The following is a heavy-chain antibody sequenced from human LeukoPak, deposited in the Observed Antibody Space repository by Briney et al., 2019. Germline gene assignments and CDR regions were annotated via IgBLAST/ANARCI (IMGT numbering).Heavy chain of an antibody. CDR3: ARVRGFVGSSWQNYYYYYIDV. CDR2: QNRYRGNA. D-gene: IGHD6-13*01. J-gene: IGHJ6*03. V-gene: IGHV1-8*01. Sequence: ASVTVSCKASGYTFNNHVLLWVRQAPGQGLEWMGWQNRYRGNADLAPKFQGRLSLTRDTSISTAYMELRSLRSDDTAVYYCARVRGFVGSSWQNYYYYYIDVWGKGTTVTVSS. CDR1: GYTFNNHV.